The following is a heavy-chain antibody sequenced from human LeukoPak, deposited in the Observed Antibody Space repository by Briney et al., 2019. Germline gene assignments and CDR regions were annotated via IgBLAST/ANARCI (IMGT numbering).Heavy chain of an antibody. CDR3: ARVGYSYGLDY. D-gene: IGHD5-18*01. V-gene: IGHV3-48*04. Sequence: PGGSLRLSCTASGFAFSTYGMNWVRQAPGKGLEWVSYISSSNTIYYADSVKGRFTISRDNAKNSLYLQMNSLRAEDTAVYYCARVGYSYGLDYWGQGTLVTVSS. CDR1: GFAFSTYG. J-gene: IGHJ4*02. CDR2: ISSSNTI.